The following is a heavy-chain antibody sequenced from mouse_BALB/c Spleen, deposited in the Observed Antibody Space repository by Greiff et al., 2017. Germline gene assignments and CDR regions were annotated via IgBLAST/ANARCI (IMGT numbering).Heavy chain of an antibody. CDR1: GFTFSSYT. J-gene: IGHJ3*01. D-gene: IGHD1-1*01. CDR2: ISNGGGST. CDR3: ARHGYYGSSFAY. V-gene: IGHV5-12-2*01. Sequence: EVHLVESGGGLVQPGGSLKLSCAASGFTFSSYTMSWVRQTPEKRLEWVAYISNGGGSTYYPDTVKGRFTISRDNAKNTLYLQMSSLKSEDTAMYYCARHGYYGSSFAYWGQGTLVTVSA.